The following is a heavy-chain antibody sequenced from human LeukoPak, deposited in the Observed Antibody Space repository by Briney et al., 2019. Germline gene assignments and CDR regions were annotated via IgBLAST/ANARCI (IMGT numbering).Heavy chain of an antibody. V-gene: IGHV3-7*01. Sequence: GGSLRLSCVASGFTFSRYWMSWVRQAPGKGPEWVANIKQDGNEKYYVDSVKGRFTISRDNAKNSLYLQMNSLRAEDTAVYYCAGPDYGGNSDYWGQGTLVTVSS. CDR3: AGPDYGGNSDY. CDR2: IKQDGNEK. CDR1: GFTFSRYW. D-gene: IGHD4-23*01. J-gene: IGHJ4*02.